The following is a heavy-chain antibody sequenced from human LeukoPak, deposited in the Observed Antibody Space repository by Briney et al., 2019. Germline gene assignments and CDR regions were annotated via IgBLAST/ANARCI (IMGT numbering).Heavy chain of an antibody. D-gene: IGHD5-24*01. CDR1: GGSINSSSSIC. CDR2: IYYSGSS. CDR3: ARDGDRDGYNC. J-gene: IGHJ4*02. V-gene: IGHV4-30-4*01. Sequence: PSETLSLTCAVSGGSINSSSSICWTWVRQPPGKGLEWIGYIYYSGSSYYNPSLKSRVTISVDTSKNQFSLKLSSVTAADTAVYYCARDGDRDGYNCWGQGTLVTVSS.